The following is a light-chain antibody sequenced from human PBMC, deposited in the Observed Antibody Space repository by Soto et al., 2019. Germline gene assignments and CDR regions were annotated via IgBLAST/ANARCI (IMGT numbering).Light chain of an antibody. CDR2: SAS. CDR3: QQYNNWPWT. CDR1: QSVGAS. Sequence: EIVMTQSPATLSVSQGERATLSCRASQSVGASLAWYQQRPGQAPRFIIFSASTRATGIPARFSGSGSGTEFTLTISSLQSEEFAVYYCQQYNNWPWTFGQGTKVEI. V-gene: IGKV3-15*01. J-gene: IGKJ1*01.